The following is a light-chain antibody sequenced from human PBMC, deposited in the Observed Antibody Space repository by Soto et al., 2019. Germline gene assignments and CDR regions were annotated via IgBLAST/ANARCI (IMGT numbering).Light chain of an antibody. Sequence: DIVMTQTPRSLSVTPGQPAAISCKSSQSPLNSDGETYLFWYLQKPGQPPQLLIYEVSNRFSGVPDRFSGSGSGTDFTLKISRVEAEDVGVYYCMQGSQPPYTFGQGTRLEIK. CDR1: QSPLNSDGETY. CDR3: MQGSQPPYT. CDR2: EVS. J-gene: IGKJ2*01. V-gene: IGKV2D-29*01.